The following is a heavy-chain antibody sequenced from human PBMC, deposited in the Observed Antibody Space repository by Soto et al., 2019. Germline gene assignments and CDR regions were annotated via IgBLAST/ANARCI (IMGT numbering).Heavy chain of an antibody. D-gene: IGHD3-10*01. Sequence: QVQLVESVGGVVQPGRSLRVSCAASGITISNYFMYWVRQAPGKGLEWVAAISDDGSNKHYSDSVKGRFTISRDNSKNTLFLQMNSLRDEDTAVYYCAAGDRECAMGFWGQGTTVAVSS. J-gene: IGHJ6*02. V-gene: IGHV3-30-3*01. CDR3: AAGDRECAMGF. CDR1: GITISNYF. CDR2: ISDDGSNK.